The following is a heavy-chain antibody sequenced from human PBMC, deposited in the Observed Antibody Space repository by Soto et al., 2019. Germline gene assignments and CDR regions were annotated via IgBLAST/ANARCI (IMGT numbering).Heavy chain of an antibody. CDR1: GFTFSSYP. CDR3: AKNSAATIRVGYDY. J-gene: IGHJ4*02. Sequence: EVQLLESGGGLAQPGGSLRLSCAASGFTFSSYPMSWVRQAPGQGLEWVSGIVASGGITYYADSVKGRFTISRDNSKNTLYLQRNSLRAEDTDVYYCAKNSAATIRVGYDYWGQGTLVTVSS. V-gene: IGHV3-23*01. CDR2: IVASGGIT. D-gene: IGHD6-25*01.